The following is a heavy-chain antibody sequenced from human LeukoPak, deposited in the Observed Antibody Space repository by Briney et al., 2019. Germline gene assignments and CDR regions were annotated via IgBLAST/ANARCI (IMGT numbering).Heavy chain of an antibody. CDR2: MSYDGSNK. J-gene: IGHJ4*02. CDR1: GFTFSSYA. CDR3: ARDRRRRTYYYDSSGYYFGDY. V-gene: IGHV3-30-3*01. Sequence: GGSLRLSCAASGFTFSSYAMHWVRQAPGKGLEWVAVMSYDGSNKYYADSVKGRFTISRDNSKNTLYLQMNSLRAEDTAVYYCARDRRRRTYYYDSSGYYFGDYWGQGTLVTVSS. D-gene: IGHD3-22*01.